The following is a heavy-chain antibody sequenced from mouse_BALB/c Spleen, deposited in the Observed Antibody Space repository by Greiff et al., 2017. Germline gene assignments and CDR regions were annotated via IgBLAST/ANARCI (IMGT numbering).Heavy chain of an antibody. CDR1: GYTFTSYW. D-gene: IGHD2-12*01. Sequence: QVQLKQPGAELVKPGASVKLSCKASGYTFTSYWMHWVKQRPGQGLEWIGEINPSNGRTNYNEKFKSKATLTVDKSSSTAYMQLSSLTSEDSAVYCCARDYSQYYYAMDYWGQGTSVTVSS. CDR3: ARDYSQYYYAMDY. V-gene: IGHV1S81*02. CDR2: INPSNGRT. J-gene: IGHJ4*01.